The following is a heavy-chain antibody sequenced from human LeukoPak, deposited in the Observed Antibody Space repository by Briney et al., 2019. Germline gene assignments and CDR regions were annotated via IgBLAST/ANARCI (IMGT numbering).Heavy chain of an antibody. Sequence: XGSLRLSCAVSGFTFSNYAMVWVRQAPGKGLDWVSSISAGGGVTSNADSVKGRFTISRDNSKNTLYLQMNSLRAEDTAMYYCAKAARTTVTYSFDSWGQGTLVTVSS. CDR2: ISAGGGVT. D-gene: IGHD4-17*01. J-gene: IGHJ4*02. CDR1: GFTFSNYA. V-gene: IGHV3-23*01. CDR3: AKAARTTVTYSFDS.